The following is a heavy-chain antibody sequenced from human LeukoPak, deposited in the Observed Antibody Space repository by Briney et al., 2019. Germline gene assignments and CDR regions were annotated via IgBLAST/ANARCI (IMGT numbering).Heavy chain of an antibody. CDR1: GFTFSNYW. J-gene: IGHJ5*02. CDR3: AREVTYCGGDCSGGWFDP. Sequence: GGSLRLSCAASGFTFSNYWMSWVRQAPGKGLEWVANIKQDRSEKYYVDSVKGRFTISRDNAKNSLYLQMNSLRAEDTAVYYCAREVTYCGGDCSGGWFDPWGQGTLVTVSS. CDR2: IKQDRSEK. D-gene: IGHD2-21*02. V-gene: IGHV3-7*01.